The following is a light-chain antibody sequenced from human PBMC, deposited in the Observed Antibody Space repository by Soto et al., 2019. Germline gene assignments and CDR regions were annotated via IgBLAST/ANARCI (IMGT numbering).Light chain of an antibody. CDR3: QQRMNWRLI. CDR1: QSVSSK. Sequence: ERVMTHSPATLSVSPGQRATLSCRASQSVSSKLAWYQQKPGQAPRLLIYGASNRATGTPDRFSGSGSGRDFTLTISSLEPEDFAVYYCQQRMNWRLIFGQGTRLEI. V-gene: IGKV3-11*02. CDR2: GAS. J-gene: IGKJ5*01.